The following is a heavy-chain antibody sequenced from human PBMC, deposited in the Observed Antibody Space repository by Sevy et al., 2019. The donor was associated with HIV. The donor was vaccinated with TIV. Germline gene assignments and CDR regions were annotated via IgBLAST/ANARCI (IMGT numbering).Heavy chain of an antibody. CDR3: ARSPPVVVVPGAPSWFDA. J-gene: IGHJ5*02. Sequence: SETLSLTCAVHDGSFSGYYCNWIRQLPGKGLEWIGEINESGITYYNPSLKSRVTISVDTSKKQFSLKLNSVTAADTAVYFCARSPPVVVVPGAPSWFDAWGQGTMVTVSS. CDR2: INESGIT. CDR1: DGSFSGYY. V-gene: IGHV4-34*01. D-gene: IGHD2-2*01.